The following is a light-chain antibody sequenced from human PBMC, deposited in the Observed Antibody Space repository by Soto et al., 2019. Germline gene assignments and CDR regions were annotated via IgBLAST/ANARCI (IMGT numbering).Light chain of an antibody. Sequence: DILLTQSPGTLSFSPGERATLSCRASQSVSSSSLAWYQQKPGQAPRLLIYDTSSRATGIPDRFSGSGSGTDFTLTISRLEPEDFAVYYCQQYVSSPLTFGGGANVDI. CDR1: QSVSSSS. CDR3: QQYVSSPLT. CDR2: DTS. J-gene: IGKJ4*01. V-gene: IGKV3-20*01.